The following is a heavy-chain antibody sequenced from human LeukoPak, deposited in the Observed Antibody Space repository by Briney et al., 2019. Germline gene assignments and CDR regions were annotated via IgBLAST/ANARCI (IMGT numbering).Heavy chain of an antibody. CDR2: IYPGDSDT. J-gene: IGHJ5*02. Sequence: GASLKISCKGAGYSFTSYWIGWVRPMPGKGLGWMGIIYPGDSDTRYSPSFQGQVTISADKSISTAYLQWSSLKASDAAMYYCARQGAYYYDSSAYYYWFDPWGQGTLVTVSS. D-gene: IGHD3-22*01. CDR1: GYSFTSYW. V-gene: IGHV5-51*01. CDR3: ARQGAYYYDSSAYYYWFDP.